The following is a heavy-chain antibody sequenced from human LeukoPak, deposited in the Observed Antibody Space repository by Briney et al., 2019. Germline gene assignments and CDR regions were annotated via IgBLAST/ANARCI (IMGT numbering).Heavy chain of an antibody. CDR3: AKDPRYYYDSSGYWELYYIDY. J-gene: IGHJ4*02. CDR2: ISWNSGSI. D-gene: IGHD3-22*01. CDR1: GFTFDDYA. Sequence: GGSLRLSCAASGFTFDDYAMHWVRQAPEKGLEWVSGISWNSGSIGYADSVKGRFTISRDNAKNSLYLQMNSLRAEDTALYYCAKDPRYYYDSSGYWELYYIDYWGQGTLVTVSS. V-gene: IGHV3-9*01.